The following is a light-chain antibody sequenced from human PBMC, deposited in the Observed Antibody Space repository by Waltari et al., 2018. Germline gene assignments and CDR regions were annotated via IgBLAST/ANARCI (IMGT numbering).Light chain of an antibody. J-gene: IGKJ1*01. CDR2: GAS. Sequence: EIVMTQSPPTLSVSPGERAPPSCSASQIITSNLARYQQKPGQAPRLLISGASTRATGIPARFSGSGSGTEFTLTISSMQSEDFAVYYCQQYNNWPRTFGQGTKVEIK. CDR3: QQYNNWPRT. V-gene: IGKV3-15*01. CDR1: QIITSN.